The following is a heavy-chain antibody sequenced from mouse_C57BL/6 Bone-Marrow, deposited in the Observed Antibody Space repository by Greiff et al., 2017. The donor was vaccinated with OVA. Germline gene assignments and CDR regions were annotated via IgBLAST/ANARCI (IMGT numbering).Heavy chain of an antibody. CDR3: KGPWFAY. CDR1: GFNIKDDY. Sequence: EVMLVESGAELVRPGASVKLSCTASGFNIKDDYMHWVKQRPEQGLEWIGWIDPENGDTEYASKFQGKATITADTSSNTAYLQLSSLTSEDTAVYYCKGPWFAYWGQGTLVTVSA. V-gene: IGHV14-4*01. CDR2: IDPENGDT. J-gene: IGHJ3*01.